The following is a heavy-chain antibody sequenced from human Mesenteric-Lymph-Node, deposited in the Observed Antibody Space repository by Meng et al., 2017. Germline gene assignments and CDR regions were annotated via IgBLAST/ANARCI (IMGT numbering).Heavy chain of an antibody. V-gene: IGHV1-18*01. CDR1: GYTITSCR. CDR3: ARLLKIYAPEMNP. J-gene: IGHJ5*02. CDR2: RNANNGDT. D-gene: IGHD2-2*01. Sequence: QVQMRPSGAEVQKTEASLTFSCKSSGYTITSCRCSGVRQDPGEGPEWMGWRNANNGDTQYAPKFQGRLTMTTDTSTNTAYMELRILRSDDTAVYYCARLLKIYAPEMNPWGQGSLVTVSS.